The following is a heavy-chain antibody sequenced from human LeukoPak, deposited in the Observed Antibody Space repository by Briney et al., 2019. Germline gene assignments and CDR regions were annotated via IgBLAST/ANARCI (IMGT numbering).Heavy chain of an antibody. J-gene: IGHJ4*02. CDR1: GGTFSSYA. Sequence: GASVKVSCKASGGTFSSYAISWVRQAPGQGLEWMGRIIPILGIANYAQKFQGRVTITADKSTSTAYMELSSLRSEDTAVYYCARSIAVAGMVDYWGQGTLVTVSS. CDR2: IIPILGIA. CDR3: ARSIAVAGMVDY. D-gene: IGHD6-19*01. V-gene: IGHV1-69*04.